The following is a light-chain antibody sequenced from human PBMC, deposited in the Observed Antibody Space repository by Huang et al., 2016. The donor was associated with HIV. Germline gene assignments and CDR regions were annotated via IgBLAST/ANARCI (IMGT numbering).Light chain of an antibody. J-gene: IGKJ5*01. Sequence: EIVMTQSPATLSVSPGERATLSCRASQSVSSNLAGYQQKPGQAPRLLIYGASTRATGIPARFSGSGSGTEFTLTISSLQSEDFAVYFCQQFHNWPPITFGQGTRLEIK. CDR2: GAS. CDR3: QQFHNWPPIT. V-gene: IGKV3-15*01. CDR1: QSVSSN.